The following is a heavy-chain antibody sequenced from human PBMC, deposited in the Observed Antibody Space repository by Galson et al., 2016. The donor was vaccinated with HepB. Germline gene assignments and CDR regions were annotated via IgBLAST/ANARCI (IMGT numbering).Heavy chain of an antibody. CDR1: GFTFSEYY. CDR2: IGSSESTT. D-gene: IGHD3-16*02. Sequence: SLRLSCAASGFTFSEYYMSWIRQAPGKGLEWVSYIGSSESTTYYADSVKGRFTISRDNAKNSLYLKMNSLRANDTAVYYCEKHFGVFIVDDWWGQGTVVTVSS. V-gene: IGHV3-11*01. CDR3: EKHFGVFIVDDW. J-gene: IGHJ4*02.